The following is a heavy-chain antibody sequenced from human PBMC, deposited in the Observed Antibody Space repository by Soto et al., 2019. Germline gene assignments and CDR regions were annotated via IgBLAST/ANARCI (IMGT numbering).Heavy chain of an antibody. D-gene: IGHD3-3*01. CDR1: GGPFSSYA. V-gene: IGHV1-69*06. CDR3: VYDFWSGYSMDYYYYGMDV. CDR2: IITICGTA. Sequence: SVKVACKASGGPFSSYAISWLRQARGQGIEWMGGIITICGTANYAQKFQGRVTITADKSTRTAYMELSSLRSEDTAVYYCVYDFWSGYSMDYYYYGMDVWGQGTTVTVSS. J-gene: IGHJ6*02.